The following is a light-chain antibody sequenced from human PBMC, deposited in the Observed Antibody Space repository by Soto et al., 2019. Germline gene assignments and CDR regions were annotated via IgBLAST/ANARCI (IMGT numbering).Light chain of an antibody. Sequence: DIVMTQSPDSLAVSLGERATIDCKSSPSVLYTSNSRNYLAWYQQRPGQPPKLLIYWSSTRESGVPDRFSGSGSGTHFTLTISSLQAEDVAVYYCQQYYNTPTTFGQGTKLEIK. CDR1: PSVLYTSNSRNY. J-gene: IGKJ2*01. CDR3: QQYYNTPTT. CDR2: WSS. V-gene: IGKV4-1*01.